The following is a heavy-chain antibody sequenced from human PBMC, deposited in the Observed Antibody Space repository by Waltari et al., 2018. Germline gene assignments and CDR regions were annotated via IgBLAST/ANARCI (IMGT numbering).Heavy chain of an antibody. CDR3: SRSPAGYSRSDY. CDR1: GFAFSSDW. D-gene: IGHD5-18*01. V-gene: IGHV3-74*01. J-gene: IGHJ4*02. CDR2: IDDDGSGT. Sequence: EVRLEESGGGLVQPGGSLSLSCAASGFAFSSDWMHWVRQAPGKGLVWVSRIDDDGSGTTYADSVMGRFTISRDNAKNTVYLEMNSLRVEDTAVYYCSRSPAGYSRSDYWGQGTLVTVSS.